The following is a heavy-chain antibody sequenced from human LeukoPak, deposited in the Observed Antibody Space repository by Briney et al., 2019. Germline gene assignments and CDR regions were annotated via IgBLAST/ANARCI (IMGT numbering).Heavy chain of an antibody. Sequence: GGSLRLSCAASGFTFSSYSMNWVRQAPGKGLEWASYISSSGSTIYYADSVKGRFTISRDNAKNSLYLQMNSLRAEDTAVYYCAELGITMIGGVWGKGTTVTISS. CDR2: ISSSGSTI. D-gene: IGHD3-10*02. CDR3: AELGITMIGGV. J-gene: IGHJ6*04. V-gene: IGHV3-48*04. CDR1: GFTFSSYS.